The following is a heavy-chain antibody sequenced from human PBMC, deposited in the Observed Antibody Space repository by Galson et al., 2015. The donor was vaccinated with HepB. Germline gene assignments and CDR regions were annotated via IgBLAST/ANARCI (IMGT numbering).Heavy chain of an antibody. Sequence: LSLTCAVSGGSISSGGYSWSRIRQPPGKGLEWIGYIYYSGSTYYNPSLKSRVTISVDTSKNQFSLKLSSVTAADTAVYYCARVPHDYGGNSVRAFDIWGQGTMVTVSS. D-gene: IGHD4-23*01. V-gene: IGHV4-30-4*07. J-gene: IGHJ3*02. CDR1: GGSISSGGYS. CDR2: IYYSGST. CDR3: ARVPHDYGGNSVRAFDI.